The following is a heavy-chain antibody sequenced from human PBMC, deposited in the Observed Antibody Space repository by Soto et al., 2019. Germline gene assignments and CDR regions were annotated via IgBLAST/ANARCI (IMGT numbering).Heavy chain of an antibody. CDR2: IKPDGSDK. J-gene: IGHJ4*02. CDR1: GFTFCSYW. D-gene: IGHD6-13*01. V-gene: IGHV3-7*01. CDR3: ARLPVSDSRYYFDF. Sequence: TGGSPRLPRAGSGFTFCSYWISWVRPTPGKGLAWVANIKPDGSDKYHVDSVKGRFTISRDNAKNSLDLQINILRADDTAVYYCARLPVSDSRYYFDFWGQGTLVTVSS.